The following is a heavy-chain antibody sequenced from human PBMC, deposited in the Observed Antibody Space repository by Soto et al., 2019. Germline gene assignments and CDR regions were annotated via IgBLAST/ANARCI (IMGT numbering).Heavy chain of an antibody. CDR3: VCGGNFFVY. CDR2: INQDGSER. Sequence: EVQLVESGGGLVQPGGSLRLSCAASGFTFSTYWMTWVRQPPGKGLEWVASINQDGSERDYVDSVRGRFTISRDNAKNSLYLRMNSLRAEDTAVYYCVCGGNFFVYWGQGTLVTVSP. J-gene: IGHJ4*02. D-gene: IGHD3-16*01. CDR1: GFTFSTYW. V-gene: IGHV3-7*01.